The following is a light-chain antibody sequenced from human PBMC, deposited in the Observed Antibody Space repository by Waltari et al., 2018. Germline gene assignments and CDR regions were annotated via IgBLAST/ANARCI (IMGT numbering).Light chain of an antibody. V-gene: IGKV1-5*03. Sequence: DIQMTQSPSTLSASVGDRVTITCRASQSVNRWLAWYQQKPGKAPELLIYEASSLESGVPSRFSGSGSGKEFTLTISSLQAEDVALYYCQQYYTTPYTFGQGTKVEI. CDR1: QSVNRW. CDR2: EAS. J-gene: IGKJ2*01. CDR3: QQYYTTPYT.